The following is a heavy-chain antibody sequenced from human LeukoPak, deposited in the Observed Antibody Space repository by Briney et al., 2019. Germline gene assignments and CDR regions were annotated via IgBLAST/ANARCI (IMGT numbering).Heavy chain of an antibody. CDR3: ARGGRGGITMVRGTRRLDY. D-gene: IGHD3-10*01. CDR2: INHSGST. CDR1: GGSISGYY. V-gene: IGHV4-34*01. J-gene: IGHJ4*02. Sequence: SETLSLTCAVYGGSISGYYWSWIRQPPGKGQELIGEINHSGSTNYNPSLKSRVTISVDTSKNKFSLKLSSVTAADTAVYYCARGGRGGITMVRGTRRLDYWGQGTLVTVSS.